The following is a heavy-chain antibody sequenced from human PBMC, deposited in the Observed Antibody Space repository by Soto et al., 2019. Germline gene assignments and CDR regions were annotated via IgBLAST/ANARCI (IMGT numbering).Heavy chain of an antibody. J-gene: IGHJ1*01. V-gene: IGHV2-5*02. CDR1: GFSLSTSGVG. D-gene: IGHD3-22*01. CDR2: IYGDDDK. CDR3: AHLTYYYDSSGYYSRAEYFQH. Sequence: QITLKESGPPLVKPTQTLTLTCTFSGFSLSTSGVGVGWIRQPPGKALEWLALIYGDDDKRYSPSLKSRLTITKDTSKNQVVLTMTNMDPVDTATYYCAHLTYYYDSSGYYSRAEYFQHWGQGTLVTVSS.